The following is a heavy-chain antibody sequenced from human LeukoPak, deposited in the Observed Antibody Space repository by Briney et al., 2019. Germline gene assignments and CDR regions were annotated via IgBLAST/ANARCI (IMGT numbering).Heavy chain of an antibody. J-gene: IGHJ3*02. CDR1: GFTVSSNY. CDR3: ARCIAGFDAFDI. CDR2: ICSGGST. V-gene: IGHV3-53*01. Sequence: GGSLRLSCAASGFTVSSNYMSWVRQAPGKGLEWVSVICSGGSTYYADSVKGRFTISRDNSKNTLYLQMNSLRAEDTAVYYCARCIAGFDAFDIWGQGTMVTVSS. D-gene: IGHD6-13*01.